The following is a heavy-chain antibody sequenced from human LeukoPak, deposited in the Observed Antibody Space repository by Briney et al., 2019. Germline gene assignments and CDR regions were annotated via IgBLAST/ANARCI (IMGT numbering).Heavy chain of an antibody. Sequence: ASVKVSCKASGYTFTSYYMHWVRQAPGQGLEWMGIINPSGGSTSYAQKFQGRVTMTRDTSTSTVYMELSSLRSEDTAVYYCARDPAGIDNSGYYSFFDYWGQGTLVTVSS. V-gene: IGHV1-46*01. CDR2: INPSGGST. J-gene: IGHJ4*02. D-gene: IGHD3-22*01. CDR1: GYTFTSYY. CDR3: ARDPAGIDNSGYYSFFDY.